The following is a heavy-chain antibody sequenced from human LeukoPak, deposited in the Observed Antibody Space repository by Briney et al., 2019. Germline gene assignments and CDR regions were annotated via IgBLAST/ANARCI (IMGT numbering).Heavy chain of an antibody. CDR2: IWFDGSNQ. CDR1: GFTFSTYG. Sequence: GGSLRLSCAASGFTFSTYGMHWVRQAPGKGLEWVAVIWFDGSNQYYVDSVRGRFSISRDNSKNTLYLQMNTLRAEDTGVYYCARDRGSVDSFDLWGQGAMVTVSS. J-gene: IGHJ3*01. CDR3: ARDRGSVDSFDL. V-gene: IGHV3-33*01. D-gene: IGHD6-19*01.